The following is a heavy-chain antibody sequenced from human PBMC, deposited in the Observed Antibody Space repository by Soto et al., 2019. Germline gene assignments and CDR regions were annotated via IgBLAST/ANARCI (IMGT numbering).Heavy chain of an antibody. J-gene: IGHJ5*02. CDR3: ASIPSIPLPEFDP. CDR2: ISSSSSYI. V-gene: IGHV3-21*01. Sequence: GESLRRFWSASGFTFISYIMNWVSQAPGKGLEWVSSISSSSSYIYYADSVKGRFTISRDNAKNTLYLQMNSLRAEDTAVYYCASIPSIPLPEFDPWGQGTLVTVSS. CDR1: GFTFISYI. D-gene: IGHD2-21*01.